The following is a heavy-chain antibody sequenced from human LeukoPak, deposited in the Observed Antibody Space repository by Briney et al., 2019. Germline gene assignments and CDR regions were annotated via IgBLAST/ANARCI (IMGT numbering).Heavy chain of an antibody. J-gene: IGHJ4*02. Sequence: GASVKVSCKASGYTFTSYGISWVRQAPGQGLEWMGWISAYNGNTNYAQKLQGRVTMTTDTSTSTAYMELRSLRSDDTAVYYCARDLYHVLRYLDWSPRPNYIFDYWGQGTLVTVSS. D-gene: IGHD3-9*01. CDR2: ISAYNGNT. CDR3: ARDLYHVLRYLDWSPRPNYIFDY. CDR1: GYTFTSYG. V-gene: IGHV1-18*01.